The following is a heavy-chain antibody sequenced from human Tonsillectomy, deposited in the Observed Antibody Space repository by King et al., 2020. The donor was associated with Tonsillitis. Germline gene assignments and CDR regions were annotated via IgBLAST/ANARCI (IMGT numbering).Heavy chain of an antibody. J-gene: IGHJ6*03. CDR2: IKQEGSEK. Sequence: VQLVESGGGLVQPGGSLRLSCAASGFTFSSHWMSWVRQAPGKGLEWVANIKQEGSEKYYVDSVKGRSTISRDNAKNSLSLQMKSLRAEDTAVYYFARAVVPAAMPNYYYYYMDVWGKGTTVTVSS. CDR1: GFTFSSHW. CDR3: ARAVVPAAMPNYYYYYMDV. D-gene: IGHD2-2*01. V-gene: IGHV3-7*03.